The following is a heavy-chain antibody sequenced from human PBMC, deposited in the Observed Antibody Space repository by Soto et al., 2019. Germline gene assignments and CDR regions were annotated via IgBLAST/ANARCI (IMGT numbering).Heavy chain of an antibody. CDR2: IYWDDDK. V-gene: IGHV2-5*02. Sequence: QITLKESGPTLVKPTQTLTLTCTFSGFSLTTAGVGVGWIRQPPGKALEWLALIYWDDDKRYRPSLESRLTITTDTSKNQAVLTMTNIHSVETATYDCATSLGLVQLDFIPYFDCWGQGALVTVSS. J-gene: IGHJ4*02. CDR1: GFSLTTAGVG. D-gene: IGHD1-1*01. CDR3: ATSLGLVQLDFIPYFDC.